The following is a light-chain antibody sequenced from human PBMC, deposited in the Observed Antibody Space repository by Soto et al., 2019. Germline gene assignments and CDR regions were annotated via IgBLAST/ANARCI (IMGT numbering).Light chain of an antibody. CDR1: QGINSY. J-gene: IGKJ1*01. V-gene: IGKV1-9*01. CDR3: QQLNTYPRT. Sequence: DIQLTQSPSVLSASVGDRVTITCRASQGINSYLAWYQQKPGKVPKLLIYAASTLHSGVPSRFSGSGSGTEFTLTSSSLQPEDFATYDCQQLNTYPRTFGQGTNVEIK. CDR2: AAS.